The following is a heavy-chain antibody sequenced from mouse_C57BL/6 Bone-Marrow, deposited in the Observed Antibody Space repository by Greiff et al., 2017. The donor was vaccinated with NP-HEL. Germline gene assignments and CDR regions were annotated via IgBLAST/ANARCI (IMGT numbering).Heavy chain of an antibody. CDR1: GYTFTSYW. Sequence: QVQLQQPGAELVKPGASVKQSCKASGYTFTSYWMQWVKQRPGQGLEWIGEIDPSDSYTNYNQKFKGKATLTVDTSSSTAYMQLSSLTSEDSAVYYCARSDDYDVAWFAYWGQGTLVTVSA. J-gene: IGHJ3*01. D-gene: IGHD2-4*01. CDR2: IDPSDSYT. CDR3: ARSDDYDVAWFAY. V-gene: IGHV1-50*01.